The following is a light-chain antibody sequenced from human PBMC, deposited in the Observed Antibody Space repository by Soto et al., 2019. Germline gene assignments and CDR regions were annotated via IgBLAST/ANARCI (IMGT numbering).Light chain of an antibody. CDR2: DVT. V-gene: IGLV2-14*03. CDR3: SSYTTSNTRQIV. Sequence: QSLFTQPPPLSGSPGQSITISCPGTTSDVGGYNYVSWYQHHPGKAPKLVIYDVTNRPSGVSNPFSGSKSGNTASLTISGLQPEDEADYYCSSYTTSNTRQIVFGTGTKVTVL. CDR1: TSDVGGYNY. J-gene: IGLJ1*01.